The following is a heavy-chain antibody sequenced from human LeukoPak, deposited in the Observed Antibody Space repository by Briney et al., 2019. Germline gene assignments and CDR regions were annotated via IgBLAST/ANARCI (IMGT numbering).Heavy chain of an antibody. V-gene: IGHV4-39*01. J-gene: IGHJ3*02. CDR1: GGSISSSHYY. Sequence: SETLTLLCTVSGGSISSSHYYWGWIRQPPGKGREWIGSIYYSGSTYYNLTLHCPFTISVHTSKNQFSLKLSSVTAADTAVYYGAKPRPTGRDAFDIWGQGTMVTVSS. D-gene: IGHD1-14*01. CDR3: AKPRPTGRDAFDI. CDR2: IYYSGST.